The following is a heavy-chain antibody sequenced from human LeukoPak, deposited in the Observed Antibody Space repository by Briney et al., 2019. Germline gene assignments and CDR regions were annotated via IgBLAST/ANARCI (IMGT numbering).Heavy chain of an antibody. Sequence: PGGSLRLSCAASGFTFSSYGMHWVRQAPGKGLEWVAVIWYDGSNKYYADSVKGRFTISRDNSKNTLYLQMNSLRAEDTAVYYCARGTYYYDSSAKSPPYYYGMDVWGQGTTVTVSS. D-gene: IGHD3-22*01. CDR3: ARGTYYYDSSAKSPPYYYGMDV. CDR2: IWYDGSNK. CDR1: GFTFSSYG. V-gene: IGHV3-33*01. J-gene: IGHJ6*02.